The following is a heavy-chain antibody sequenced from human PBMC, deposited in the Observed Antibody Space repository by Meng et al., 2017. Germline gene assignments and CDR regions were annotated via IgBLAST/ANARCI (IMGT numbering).Heavy chain of an antibody. CDR1: GFTFNNYW. CDR2: ISGDGSIT. Sequence: VRLVESGGGLVQPGGSLRLSCAASGFTFNNYWMHWVRQVPGKGLVWVSRISGDGSITNYADSVKGRFTIPRDNAKNTLYLQMNSLRPEDTAVYYCLDEAPRSDYWGQGSLVTVSS. V-gene: IGHV3-74*02. D-gene: IGHD1-1*01. CDR3: LDEAPRSDY. J-gene: IGHJ4*02.